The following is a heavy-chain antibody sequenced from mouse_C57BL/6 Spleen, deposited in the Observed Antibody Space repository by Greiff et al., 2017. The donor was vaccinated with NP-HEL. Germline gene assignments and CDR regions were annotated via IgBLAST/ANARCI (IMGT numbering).Heavy chain of an antibody. Sequence: VQLQQSGPELVKPGASVKISCKASGYAFSSSWMNWVKQRPGKGLEWIGRIYPGDGDTNYNGKFKGKATLTADKSSSTAYMQLSSLTSEDSAVYFCARTAYYGSSYCDYWGPGTTLTVSS. D-gene: IGHD1-1*01. CDR2: IYPGDGDT. CDR1: GYAFSSSW. J-gene: IGHJ2*01. CDR3: ARTAYYGSSYCDY. V-gene: IGHV1-82*01.